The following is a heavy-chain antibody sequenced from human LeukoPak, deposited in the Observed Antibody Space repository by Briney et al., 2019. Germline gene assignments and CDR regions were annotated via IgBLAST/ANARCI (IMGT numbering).Heavy chain of an antibody. CDR2: ISGSGGTT. CDR1: GFTFSTYA. J-gene: IGHJ4*02. V-gene: IGHV3-23*01. CDR3: AKDRLVLRYFGWFCYFDS. Sequence: GGSPRLSCAASGFTFSTYAMSWVRQAPGKGLEWVSVISGSGGTTDYADSVKGRIRISRDESKNTLYLQMNGLRAEDTAVYYCAKDRLVLRYFGWFCYFDSWGQGALVAVSS. D-gene: IGHD3-9*01.